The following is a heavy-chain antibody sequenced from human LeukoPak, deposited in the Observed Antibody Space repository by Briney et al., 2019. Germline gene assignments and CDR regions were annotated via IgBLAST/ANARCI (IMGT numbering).Heavy chain of an antibody. CDR3: ARGGVGYYDSTSPLYYFDY. Sequence: GESLKISCKGSGYSFTSYWIGWVRQMPGKGLEWMGIIYPGDSDTRYSPSFQGQVTISADKSISTAYLQWSSLKASDTAMYYCARGGVGYYDSTSPLYYFDYWGQGTLVTVSS. CDR1: GYSFTSYW. CDR2: IYPGDSDT. J-gene: IGHJ4*02. D-gene: IGHD3-22*01. V-gene: IGHV5-51*01.